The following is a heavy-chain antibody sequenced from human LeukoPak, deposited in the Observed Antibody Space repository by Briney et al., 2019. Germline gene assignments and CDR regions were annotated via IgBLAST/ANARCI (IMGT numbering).Heavy chain of an antibody. CDR3: AKPCRSTPRLDAFDI. J-gene: IGHJ3*02. Sequence: GGSLRLSCAASGFTFSSYGMHWVRQAPGKGLEWVAFIRYDGSNKYYADSVKGRFTISRDNSKNTLYLQMNSLRAEDTAVYYCAKPCRSTPRLDAFDIWGQGTMVTVSS. CDR1: GFTFSSYG. V-gene: IGHV3-30*02. CDR2: IRYDGSNK. D-gene: IGHD2-2*01.